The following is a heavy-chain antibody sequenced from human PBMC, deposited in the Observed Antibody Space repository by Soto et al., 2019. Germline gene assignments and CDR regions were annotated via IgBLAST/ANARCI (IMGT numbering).Heavy chain of an antibody. CDR1: GFTFRSYA. V-gene: IGHV3-30-3*01. D-gene: IGHD2-15*01. J-gene: IGHJ4*02. CDR2: ISYDGSNK. Sequence: GGSLRLSCAASGFTFRSYAMHWVRQAPGKGLEWVAVISYDGSNKYYADSVKGRFTISRDNSKNTLYLQMNSLRAEDTAVYYCARDSLRYCSGGSCYRYFDYWGQGTLVTVSS. CDR3: ARDSLRYCSGGSCYRYFDY.